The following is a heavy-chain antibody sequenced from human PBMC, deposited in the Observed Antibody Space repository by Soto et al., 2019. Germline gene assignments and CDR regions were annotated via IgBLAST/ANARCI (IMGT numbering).Heavy chain of an antibody. D-gene: IGHD3-10*01. V-gene: IGHV3-23*01. CDR3: AKPQVLLWFEDRDYFDY. CDR2: ISGSGGST. Sequence: GSLRLSCAASGFTFSSYAMSWVRQAPGKGLEWVSAISGSGGSTYYADSVKGRFTISRDNSKNTLYLQMNSLRAEDTAVYYCAKPQVLLWFEDRDYFDYWGQGTLVTVSS. J-gene: IGHJ4*02. CDR1: GFTFSSYA.